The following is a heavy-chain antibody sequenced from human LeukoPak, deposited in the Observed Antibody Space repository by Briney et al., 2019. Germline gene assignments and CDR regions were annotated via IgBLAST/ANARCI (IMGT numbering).Heavy chain of an antibody. J-gene: IGHJ4*02. CDR3: ATSLGPLTEY. CDR2: INSGGSGT. V-gene: IGHV3-74*01. CDR1: GLTFRTTW. D-gene: IGHD7-27*01. Sequence: PGGSLRLSCATSGLTFRTTWMHWVRQTPGKGLVWVSRINSGGSGTSYADSVEGRFTISRDNAKNTLYLQMNSLRAEDTAVYYCATSLGPLTEYWGQGTLVTVSS.